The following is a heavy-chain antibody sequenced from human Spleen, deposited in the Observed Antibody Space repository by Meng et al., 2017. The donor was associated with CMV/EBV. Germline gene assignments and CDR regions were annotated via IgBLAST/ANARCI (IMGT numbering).Heavy chain of an antibody. D-gene: IGHD6-19*01. CDR2: ITSGSHNM. V-gene: IGHV3-21*01. J-gene: IGHJ6*02. Sequence: GESLKISCVDSGVTFSSYAMNWVRQAPGKGLEWVSSITSGSHNMYYADSVKGRFTISRDNAKNSLYLQMNSLRVEDTAVYYCARDPLGSSGWLSVIGMDVWGQGTTVTVSS. CDR3: ARDPLGSSGWLSVIGMDV. CDR1: GVTFSSYA.